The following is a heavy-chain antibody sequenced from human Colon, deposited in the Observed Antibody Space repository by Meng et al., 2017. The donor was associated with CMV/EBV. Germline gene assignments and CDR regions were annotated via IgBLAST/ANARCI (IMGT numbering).Heavy chain of an antibody. D-gene: IGHD3-16*01. Sequence: GGSLRLSCAASGFTFNIYDMNWVRQAPGKGLEWVSYISRSGSTIFYADSVKGRFTISRDNAKNSLYLQMNSLRVEDTADYYCARAPIWAYYGVDVWGQGTTVTV. J-gene: IGHJ6*02. CDR2: ISRSGSTI. V-gene: IGHV3-48*03. CDR1: GFTFNIYD. CDR3: ARAPIWAYYGVDV.